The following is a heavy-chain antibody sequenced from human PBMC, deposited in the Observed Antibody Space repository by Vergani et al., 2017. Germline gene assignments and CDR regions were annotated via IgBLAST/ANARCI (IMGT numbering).Heavy chain of an antibody. CDR2: IYYSGST. CDR3: ARADYGDFIRY. D-gene: IGHD4-17*01. J-gene: IGHJ4*02. V-gene: IGHV4-59*11. CDR1: GGSISSHY. Sequence: QVQLQESGPGLVKPSETLSLTCTVSGGSISSHYWSWIRQPPGKGLEWIGYIYYSGSTNYNPSLKSRVTIAVDTSKNQFSLKLSSVTAADTDVYYCARADYGDFIRYWGQGTLVTVSS.